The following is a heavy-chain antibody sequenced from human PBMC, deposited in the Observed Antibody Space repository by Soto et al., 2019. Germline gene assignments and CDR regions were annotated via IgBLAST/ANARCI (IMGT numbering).Heavy chain of an antibody. CDR2: MNPNSGDT. D-gene: IGHD3-16*01. V-gene: IGHV1-8*01. CDR3: ARPSEVAKSHVYFFTMDV. J-gene: IGHJ6*02. Sequence: GASVKVSCKASGYSFTSYDINWVRQATGQGLEWMGRMNPNSGDTGYAQKFQGRLTMTRDTSISTAYMELSSLRSEDTAIYYCARPSEVAKSHVYFFTMDVWGPGTTVTVSS. CDR1: GYSFTSYD.